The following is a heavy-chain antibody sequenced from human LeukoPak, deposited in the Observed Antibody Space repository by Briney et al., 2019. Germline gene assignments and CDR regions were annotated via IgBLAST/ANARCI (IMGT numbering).Heavy chain of an antibody. CDR2: ISSSGSTI. D-gene: IGHD3-10*01. Sequence: PAGGSLRLSCAASGFTFSSYEMNWVRQAPGKGLEWVSYISSSGSTIYYADSVKGRFTISRGNAKNSLYLQMNSLRAEDTAVYYCARVGTMVRGVIIYYYYYMDVWGKGTTVTISS. V-gene: IGHV3-48*03. CDR3: ARVGTMVRGVIIYYYYYMDV. J-gene: IGHJ6*03. CDR1: GFTFSSYE.